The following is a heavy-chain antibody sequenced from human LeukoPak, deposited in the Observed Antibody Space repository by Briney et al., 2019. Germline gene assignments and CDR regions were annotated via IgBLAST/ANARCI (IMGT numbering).Heavy chain of an antibody. CDR3: AKQGRYRVYSAFDS. V-gene: IGHV3-23*01. CDR1: GFNFSSYA. CDR2: VSGSGRST. D-gene: IGHD2-8*01. Sequence: PGGSLRLSCAASGFNFSSYAMGWVRRAPGKGPEWVSSVSGSGRSTYYTDSVKGRFTISRDNSNNTLYLHLNTPIAGDTALYYCAKQGRYRVYSAFDSWGQGALVTVSS. J-gene: IGHJ4*02.